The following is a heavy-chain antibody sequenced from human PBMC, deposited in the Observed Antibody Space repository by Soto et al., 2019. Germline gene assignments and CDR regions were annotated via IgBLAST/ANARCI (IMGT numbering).Heavy chain of an antibody. D-gene: IGHD2-8*01. J-gene: IGHJ3*02. CDR1: GGPFSSYA. Sequence: SVKVSCKASGGPFSSYAISWVRRAPGQGLEWMGGMIPIFGTANYAQKFQGRVTITADESTSTAYMELSSLRSEDTAVYYCARIMHGVYNAFDIWGQGTMVTVSS. CDR2: MIPIFGTA. CDR3: ARIMHGVYNAFDI. V-gene: IGHV1-69*13.